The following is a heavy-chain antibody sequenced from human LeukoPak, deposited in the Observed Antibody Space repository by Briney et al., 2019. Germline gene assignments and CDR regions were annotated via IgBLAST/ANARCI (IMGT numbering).Heavy chain of an antibody. CDR2: INHSGST. D-gene: IGHD3-22*01. V-gene: IGHV4-34*01. J-gene: IGHJ4*02. Sequence: SQTLSLTCAVYGGSFSGYYWSWIPGPPGSGLECIVEINHSGSTNYNPSLKSRVTISVDTSKNQFSLKLSSVTAADTAVYYCARVGPYYYDSSGPATDYWGQGTLVTVSS. CDR3: ARVGPYYYDSSGPATDY. CDR1: GGSFSGYY.